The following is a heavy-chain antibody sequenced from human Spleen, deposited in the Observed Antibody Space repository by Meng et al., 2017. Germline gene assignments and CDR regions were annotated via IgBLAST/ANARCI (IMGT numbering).Heavy chain of an antibody. V-gene: IGHV4-34*11. D-gene: IGHD3-10*01. CDR3: ARDGVGYGSGTNKWFDP. J-gene: IGHJ5*02. CDR1: GGSFSDHY. CDR2: IYYSGTT. Sequence: QVQLQQWGAGLLKPSETLSLSCAVYGGSFSDHYWSWIRQPPGKGLEWIGYIYYSGTTYYNPSLKSRVTMSVETSKNQFSLKLSSVTAADTAVYFCARDGVGYGSGTNKWFDPWGQGTLVTVSS.